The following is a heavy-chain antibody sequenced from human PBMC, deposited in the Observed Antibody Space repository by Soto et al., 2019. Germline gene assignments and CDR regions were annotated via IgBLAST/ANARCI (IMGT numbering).Heavy chain of an antibody. CDR3: ARHNYGSGSTYFDY. D-gene: IGHD3-10*01. J-gene: IGHJ4*02. V-gene: IGHV4-59*08. CDR2: IYSSGST. CDR1: GGSISSYY. Sequence: QVQLQESGPGLVKPSETLSLTCTVSGGSISSYYWSWIRQPPGKGLEWIGYIYSSGSTNYNPSLKTRVTISVDTSKNLFALKLNSITAADTAVYYCARHNYGSGSTYFDYWGQGTLVTVSS.